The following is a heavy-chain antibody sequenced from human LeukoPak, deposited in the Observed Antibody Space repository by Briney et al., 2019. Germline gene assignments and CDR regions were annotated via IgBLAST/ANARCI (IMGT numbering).Heavy chain of an antibody. CDR3: ARLYSYRFDP. D-gene: IGHD5-18*01. J-gene: IGHJ5*02. CDR2: ISSSSSYI. CDR1: GFTLSSYA. V-gene: IGHV3-21*01. Sequence: GGSLRLSCAASGFTLSSYAMSWVRQGPGKGLEWVSSISSSSSYIYYADSVKGRFTISRDNAKNSLYLQMISLRAEDTAVYYCARLYSYRFDPWGQGTLVTVSS.